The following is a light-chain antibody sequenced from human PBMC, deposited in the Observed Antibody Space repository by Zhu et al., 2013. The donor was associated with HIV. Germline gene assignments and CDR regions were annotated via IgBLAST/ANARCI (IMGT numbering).Light chain of an antibody. CDR3: QQYSDYSWM. CDR1: QAISYS. Sequence: DIQVTQSPSTLSASVGDRVTITCRASQAISYSLAWYQQKPGKVPQLLIYGASTLEVGVPSRFSGSGFGTEFTLTISGLQPDDFATYYCQQYSDYSWMFGQGPRWKSN. V-gene: IGKV1-5*03. J-gene: IGKJ1*01. CDR2: GAS.